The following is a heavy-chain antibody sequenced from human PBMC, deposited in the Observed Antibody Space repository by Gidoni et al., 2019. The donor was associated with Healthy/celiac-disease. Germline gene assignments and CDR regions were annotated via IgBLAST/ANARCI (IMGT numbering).Heavy chain of an antibody. Sequence: QVQLVQSGAEVKKPGASVKVACKEAGDTFTGYYMHWVRQAPGQGLEWMGWINPNSGGTNYAQKFQGRVTMTRDTSISTAYMELSRLSSDDTAVYYRARDWRNLGGMDVWGQGTTVTVSS. CDR2: INPNSGGT. J-gene: IGHJ6*02. CDR1: GDTFTGYY. D-gene: IGHD1-7*01. V-gene: IGHV1-2*02. CDR3: ARDWRNLGGMDV.